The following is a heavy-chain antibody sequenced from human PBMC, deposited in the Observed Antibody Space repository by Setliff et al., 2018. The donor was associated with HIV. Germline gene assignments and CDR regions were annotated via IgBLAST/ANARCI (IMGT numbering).Heavy chain of an antibody. V-gene: IGHV1-2*02. Sequence: ASVKVSCKASGYTFTDYFIHWVRQAPGQGLEWMGWISPHNGDKNILQRFRGRVTMTTDTTISTGYMELRGLTSDDTAVYYCARIPCSGGNCNRPPNHYYMDVWGQGTTVTVSS. CDR1: GYTFTDYF. CDR2: ISPHNGDK. CDR3: ARIPCSGGNCNRPPNHYYMDV. D-gene: IGHD6-19*01. J-gene: IGHJ6*03.